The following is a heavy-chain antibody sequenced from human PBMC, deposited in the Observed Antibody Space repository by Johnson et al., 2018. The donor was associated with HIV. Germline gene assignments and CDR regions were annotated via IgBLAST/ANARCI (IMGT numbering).Heavy chain of an antibody. Sequence: VQLVESGGGVVQPGRSLRLSCAASGFTFSSYWMHWVRQAPGKGLVWVSRINSDGSSTSYADSVKGRFTISRDNAKNTLYLQMNSLRAEDTAVYYCARPYYDTNDHYLYAFDIWGQGTVVTVSS. V-gene: IGHV3-74*02. CDR2: INSDGSST. CDR3: ARPYYDTNDHYLYAFDI. J-gene: IGHJ3*02. CDR1: GFTFSSYW. D-gene: IGHD3-22*01.